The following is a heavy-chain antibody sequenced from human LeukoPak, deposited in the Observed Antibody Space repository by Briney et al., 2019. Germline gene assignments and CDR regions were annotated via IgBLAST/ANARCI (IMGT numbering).Heavy chain of an antibody. Sequence: GGSLRLSYAASGFNFSSYSMNWIRQSPGKGLEWVSSISSSSSYIYYADSVKGRFTISRDNVKNSLYLQMNSLRAEDTAVYYCAREENDGDHVGAVYWGQGTLVTVSS. CDR3: AREENDGDHVGAVY. CDR2: ISSSSSYI. V-gene: IGHV3-21*01. D-gene: IGHD4-17*01. CDR1: GFNFSSYS. J-gene: IGHJ4*02.